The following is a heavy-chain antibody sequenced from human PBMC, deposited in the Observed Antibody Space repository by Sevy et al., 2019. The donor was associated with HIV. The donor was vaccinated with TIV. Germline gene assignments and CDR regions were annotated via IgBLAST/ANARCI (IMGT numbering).Heavy chain of an antibody. D-gene: IGHD3-3*01. V-gene: IGHV3-21*01. Sequence: GGSLRLSCVGSGFTFNSYSINWVRQAPGKGLEWVSSISSSGSYLFYGDSVKGRFLISSGNVKRSVYLEMNSLRAEDPAVYYWVRETGYEFWSGYPRGNAFDMWGQGTLVTVSS. CDR3: VRETGYEFWSGYPRGNAFDM. CDR2: ISSSGSYL. CDR1: GFTFNSYS. J-gene: IGHJ3*02.